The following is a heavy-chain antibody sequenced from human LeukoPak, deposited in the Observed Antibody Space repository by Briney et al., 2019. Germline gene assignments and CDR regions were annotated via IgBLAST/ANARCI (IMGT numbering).Heavy chain of an antibody. CDR1: GFSFNTYP. CDR2: ISNDGNNK. V-gene: IGHV3-30*04. D-gene: IGHD3-10*01. J-gene: IGHJ4*02. Sequence: GGSLRLYCAASGFSFNTYPMHWVRQAPGKGLEWVAVISNDGNNKYYADYVKGRFTISRDNSNNTLSLQMNGLRVEDTAVYYCARPDDSESFYRANHFWGRGTLVTVS. CDR3: ARPDDSESFYRANHF.